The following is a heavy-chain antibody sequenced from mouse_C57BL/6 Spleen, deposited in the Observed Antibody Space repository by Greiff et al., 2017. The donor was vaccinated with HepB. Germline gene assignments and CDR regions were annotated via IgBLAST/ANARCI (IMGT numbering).Heavy chain of an antibody. Sequence: VQRVESGPGLVAPSQSLSITCTVSGFSLTSYAISWVRQPPGKGLEWLGVIWTGGGTNYNSALKSRLSISKDNSKSQVFLKMNSLQTDDTARYYCASSITTVVPFAYWGQGTLVTVSA. D-gene: IGHD1-1*01. CDR1: GFSLTSYA. CDR2: IWTGGGT. V-gene: IGHV2-9-1*01. CDR3: ASSITTVVPFAY. J-gene: IGHJ3*01.